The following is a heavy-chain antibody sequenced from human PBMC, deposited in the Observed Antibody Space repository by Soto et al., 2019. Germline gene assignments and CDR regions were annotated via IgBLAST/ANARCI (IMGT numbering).Heavy chain of an antibody. CDR3: ARGRRTAVAGPYFDY. Sequence: QVQLVQSGAEVKKPGAAVKVSCKASGYTFTSYGISWVRQAPGQVLEWMGWISAYNGNTNYAQKLQGRVTMTTDTSTSTAYRGLRSLRSDDTAVYYCARGRRTAVAGPYFDYWGQGTLVTVSS. D-gene: IGHD6-19*01. V-gene: IGHV1-18*01. CDR1: GYTFTSYG. CDR2: ISAYNGNT. J-gene: IGHJ4*02.